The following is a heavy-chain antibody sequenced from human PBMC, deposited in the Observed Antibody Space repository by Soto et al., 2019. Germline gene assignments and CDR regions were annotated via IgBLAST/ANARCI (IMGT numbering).Heavy chain of an antibody. Sequence: PSETLSLTCTVSGGSVNNDNYYWSWIRQPPGKGLEWIACIYNGQYRKYNPSLKSRVTISVDTSKNQFSLKLSSVTAADTAVYYCARASTSCSRFDYWGQRTLVTVSS. V-gene: IGHV4-61*01. D-gene: IGHD2-2*01. CDR3: ARASTSCSRFDY. CDR2: IYNGQYR. J-gene: IGHJ4*02. CDR1: GGSVNNDNYY.